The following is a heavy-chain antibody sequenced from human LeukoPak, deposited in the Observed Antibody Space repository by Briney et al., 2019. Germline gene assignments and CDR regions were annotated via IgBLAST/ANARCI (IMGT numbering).Heavy chain of an antibody. V-gene: IGHV4-59*08. D-gene: IGHD1-26*01. Sequence: SETLSLTCTVSGGSIDSYFWTWIRQPPGKGLEFIGNMYHSGSASYNDSLKGRATISLGSSRKEFSLKLTSVTAADTAVYYCARHGSRVLDYWGQGILVTVSS. J-gene: IGHJ4*02. CDR3: ARHGSRVLDY. CDR2: MYHSGSA. CDR1: GGSIDSYF.